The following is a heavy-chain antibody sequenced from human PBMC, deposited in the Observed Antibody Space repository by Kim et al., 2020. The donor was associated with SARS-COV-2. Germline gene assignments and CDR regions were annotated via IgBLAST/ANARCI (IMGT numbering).Heavy chain of an antibody. V-gene: IGHV3-30-3*01. CDR2: ISYDGSNK. CDR1: GFTFSSYA. Sequence: GGSLRLSCAASGFTFSSYAMHWVRQAPGKGLEWVAVISYDGSNKYYADSVKGRFTISRDNSKNTLYLQMNSLRAEDTAVYYCARDPYSSLLNFDYWGQGTLVTVSS. J-gene: IGHJ4*02. CDR3: ARDPYSSLLNFDY. D-gene: IGHD6-6*01.